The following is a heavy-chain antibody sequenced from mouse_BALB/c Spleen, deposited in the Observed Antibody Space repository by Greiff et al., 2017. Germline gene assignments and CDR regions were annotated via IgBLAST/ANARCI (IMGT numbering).Heavy chain of an antibody. CDR3: ARSRPIYYGNFSYAMDY. CDR2: INPSTGYT. CDR1: GYTFTSYW. Sequence: VQLQESGAELAKPGASVKMSCKASGYTFTSYWMHWVKQRPGQGLEWIGYINPSTGYTEYNQKFKDKATLTADKSSSTAYMQLSSLTSEDSAVYYCARSRPIYYGNFSYAMDYWGQGTSVTVSS. V-gene: IGHV1-7*01. D-gene: IGHD2-1*01. J-gene: IGHJ4*01.